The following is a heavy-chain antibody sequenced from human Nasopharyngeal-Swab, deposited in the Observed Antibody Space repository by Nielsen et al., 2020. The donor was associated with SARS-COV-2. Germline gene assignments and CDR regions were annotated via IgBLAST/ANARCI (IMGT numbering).Heavy chain of an antibody. D-gene: IGHD5-24*01. CDR1: DGSFNGFY. CDR2: INHNERT. Sequence: SETLSLTCSVSDGSFNGFYWNWIHQAPGKGLEWIGEINHNERTNYNPSLKSRVTMSVDTSTNQVSLKLNSLTATDTAVYYCARAGRVGDAYTGLDVWGQGTTVTVSS. CDR3: ARAGRVGDAYTGLDV. V-gene: IGHV4-34*01. J-gene: IGHJ6*02.